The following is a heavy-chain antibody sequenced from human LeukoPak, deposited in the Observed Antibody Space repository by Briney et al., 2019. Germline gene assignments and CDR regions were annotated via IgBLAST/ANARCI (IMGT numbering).Heavy chain of an antibody. CDR2: IYYGGST. CDR3: ARDRGYSSSWFDP. V-gene: IGHV4-31*11. J-gene: IGHJ5*02. D-gene: IGHD6-13*01. Sequence: PSETLSLTCAVSGGSISSGGYSWSWIRQTPGKGLDWIGYIYYGGSTHYDPSLKSRVTISEDTSKNQFSLKLSSVTAADTAVYYCARDRGYSSSWFDPWGQGTLVTVSS. CDR1: GGSISSGGYS.